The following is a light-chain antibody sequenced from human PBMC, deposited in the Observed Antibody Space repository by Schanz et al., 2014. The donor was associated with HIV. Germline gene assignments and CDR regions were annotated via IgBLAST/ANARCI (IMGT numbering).Light chain of an antibody. Sequence: EIVLTQSPGTLSLSPGDRATLSCRASQSISSNYLAWYQQKPGQAPRLLIYGASFRAAGIPDRFSGSGAGTYFTLTISRLEPEDFGVYYCQQYGSSPLTFGPGSKLDVK. V-gene: IGKV3-20*01. CDR3: QQYGSSPLT. CDR1: QSISSNY. J-gene: IGKJ3*01. CDR2: GAS.